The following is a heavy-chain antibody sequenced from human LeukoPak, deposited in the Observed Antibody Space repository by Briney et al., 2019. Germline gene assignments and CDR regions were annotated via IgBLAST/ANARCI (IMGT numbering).Heavy chain of an antibody. V-gene: IGHV3-30*02. CDR2: IRYDGSNK. CDR1: GFTFSSYG. Sequence: GGSLRLSCAASGFTFSSYGMHWVRQAPGKGLEWVAFIRYDGSNKYYADSVKGRFTISRDNSKNTLYLQMNSLRAEDTAVYYCANGVGYCSSTSCYGRDYWGQGTLVTVSS. D-gene: IGHD2-2*01. CDR3: ANGVGYCSSTSCYGRDY. J-gene: IGHJ4*02.